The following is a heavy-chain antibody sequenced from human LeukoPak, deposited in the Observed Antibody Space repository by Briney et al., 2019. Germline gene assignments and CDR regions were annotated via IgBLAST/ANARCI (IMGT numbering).Heavy chain of an antibody. V-gene: IGHV4-39*07. Sequence: SETLSLSCTVSGDSISSKNLYWAWIRQPPGEGLEWIGSISFTGSAYYNPSLKSRVTMSEDTSRNQFSLKLSSVTAADTAVYFCARATDTPMVGYYPDHWGQGTLVTVSS. CDR1: GDSISSKNLY. CDR2: ISFTGSA. J-gene: IGHJ4*02. D-gene: IGHD5-18*01. CDR3: ARATDTPMVGYYPDH.